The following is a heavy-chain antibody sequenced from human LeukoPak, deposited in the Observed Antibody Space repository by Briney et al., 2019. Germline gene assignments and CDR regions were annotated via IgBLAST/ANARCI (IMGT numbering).Heavy chain of an antibody. CDR1: GYTFTSYG. CDR2: ISAYNGNT. D-gene: IGHD3-3*01. V-gene: IGHV1-18*01. CDR3: ARGMYDGLESPLGY. Sequence: ASVKVSCKASGYTFTSYGISWVRQAPGQGLEWMGWISAYNGNTNYAQKLQGRATMTTDTSASTAYMELRSLRSDDTAVYYCARGMYDGLESPLGYWGQGTLVTVSS. J-gene: IGHJ4*02.